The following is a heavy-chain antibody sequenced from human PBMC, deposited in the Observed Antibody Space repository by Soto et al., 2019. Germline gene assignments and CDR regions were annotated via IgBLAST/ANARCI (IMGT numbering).Heavy chain of an antibody. J-gene: IGHJ6*02. CDR3: ARGGAYYYYYGMDV. CDR2: TYYSGST. CDR1: VGSFSDWDSY. Sequence: TSETLCLTCTVSVGSFSDWDSYWSWIRHPPGKGLEWIGYTYYSGSTNYNPSLKIRVTISVDTSKNQFSLRLSSVTAADTAVYYCARGGAYYYYYGMDVWGQGTTVTVSS. V-gene: IGHV4-61*08.